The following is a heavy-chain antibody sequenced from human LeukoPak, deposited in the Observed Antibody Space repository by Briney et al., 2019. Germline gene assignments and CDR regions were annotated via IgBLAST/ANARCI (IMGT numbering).Heavy chain of an antibody. CDR1: GFTFSSYS. CDR3: ARVGYYYDSSGYFDY. Sequence: GGSLRLSCAASGFTFSSYSMNWVRQAAGKGLEWVSSISSSSSYIYYADSVKGRFTISRDNAKNSLYLQMNSLRAEDTAVYYCARVGYYYDSSGYFDYWGQGTLVTVSS. J-gene: IGHJ4*02. V-gene: IGHV3-21*01. CDR2: ISSSSSYI. D-gene: IGHD3-22*01.